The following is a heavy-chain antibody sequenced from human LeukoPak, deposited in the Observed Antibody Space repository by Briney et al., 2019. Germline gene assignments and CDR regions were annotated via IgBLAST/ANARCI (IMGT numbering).Heavy chain of an antibody. V-gene: IGHV3-48*01. CDR2: ISSSSSTI. CDR3: AREFSGSNYGFPFDY. CDR1: GFTFSSYS. D-gene: IGHD1-26*01. Sequence: QPGGSLRLSCAASGFTFSSYSMNWVRQAPGKGLEWVSYISSSSSTIYYADSVKGRFTISRDNAKNSLYLQMNSLRAEDTAVYYCAREFSGSNYGFPFDYWGQGTLVTVSS. J-gene: IGHJ4*02.